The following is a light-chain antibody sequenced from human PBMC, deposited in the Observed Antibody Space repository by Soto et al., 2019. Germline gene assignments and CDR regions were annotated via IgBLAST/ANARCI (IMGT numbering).Light chain of an antibody. V-gene: IGKV3-11*01. Sequence: EVVLTQSPATLSLSPGERATLSCRASQNVRTFLDWYQQKPGQAPRLLIYAASNRATGIPDRFSGSGSGTDFTLTISSLEPADFAVYYCQQHSHWPPWTFGQGTRVEIQ. J-gene: IGKJ1*01. CDR3: QQHSHWPPWT. CDR1: QNVRTF. CDR2: AAS.